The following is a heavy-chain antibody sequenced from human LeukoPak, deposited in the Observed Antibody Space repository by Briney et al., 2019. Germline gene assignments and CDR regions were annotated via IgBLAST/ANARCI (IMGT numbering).Heavy chain of an antibody. CDR2: INSDGSRT. D-gene: IGHD3-22*01. CDR1: GFTFSSYW. J-gene: IGHJ4*02. V-gene: IGHV3-74*01. CDR3: ARAPTAVYDSSGYYGY. Sequence: PGGSLRLSCAASGFTFSSYWMHWVRQAPGKGLVWVSRINSDGSRTSYADFVKGRFTISRDNAKNTLYLQMNSLRAEDTAVYYCARAPTAVYDSSGYYGYWGQGTLVTVSS.